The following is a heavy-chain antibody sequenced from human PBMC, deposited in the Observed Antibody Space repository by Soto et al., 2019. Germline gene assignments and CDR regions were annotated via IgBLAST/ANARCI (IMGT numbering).Heavy chain of an antibody. D-gene: IGHD5-18*01. CDR2: IWYDGSNK. CDR3: ARGESGYSYAFAFDP. Sequence: PGGSLKLSCAAPGFTFSSYCIHWVRQAPGKGLEWVAVIWYDGSNKYYADSVKGRFTISRDNSKNTLYLQMNSLRAEDSSLYYCARGESGYSYAFAFDPWGQGTLVTVSS. CDR1: GFTFSSYC. V-gene: IGHV3-33*01. J-gene: IGHJ5*02.